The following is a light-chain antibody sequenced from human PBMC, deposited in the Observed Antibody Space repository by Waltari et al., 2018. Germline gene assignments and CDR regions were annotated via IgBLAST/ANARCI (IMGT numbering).Light chain of an antibody. CDR1: TSDVGGYNY. V-gene: IGLV2-8*01. CDR2: EVT. CDR3: SSYAHSNTVV. Sequence: QSALTQPPSASGSPGQSVTISCTGTTSDVGGYNYVSWYQQHPGKAPKLIISEVTKRPSGVPDRLSGSKSGNTASLPVSGLQAEDEADYYRSSYAHSNTVVFGGGTRLTVL. J-gene: IGLJ2*01.